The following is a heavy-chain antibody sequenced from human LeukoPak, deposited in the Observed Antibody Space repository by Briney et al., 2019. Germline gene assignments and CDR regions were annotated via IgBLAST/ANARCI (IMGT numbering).Heavy chain of an antibody. D-gene: IGHD2-8*02. J-gene: IGHJ6*02. Sequence: SQTLSLTCTVSGGSISSGGYYWSWIRQHPGKGLERIGYIYYSGSTYYNPSLKSRVTISLDTSKNQFSLKLTSVTAADTAVYYCARDPLYCTGGTCYSHHYSMDVWGQGTTVTVSS. V-gene: IGHV4-31*03. CDR2: IYYSGST. CDR1: GGSISSGGYY. CDR3: ARDPLYCTGGTCYSHHYSMDV.